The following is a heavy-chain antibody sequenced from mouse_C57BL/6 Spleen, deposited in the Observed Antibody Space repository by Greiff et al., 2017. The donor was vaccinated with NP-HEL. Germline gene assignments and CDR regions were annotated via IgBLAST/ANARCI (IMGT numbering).Heavy chain of an antibody. CDR3: ARDAMDY. CDR2: ISDGGSYT. Sequence: EVKLMESGGGLVKPGGSLKLSCAASGFTFSSYAMSWVRQTPEKRLEWVATISDGGSYTYYPDNVKGRFTISRDNAKNNLYLQMSHPKSEDTAMYYCARDAMDYWGQGTSVTVSS. CDR1: GFTFSSYA. V-gene: IGHV5-4*01. J-gene: IGHJ4*01.